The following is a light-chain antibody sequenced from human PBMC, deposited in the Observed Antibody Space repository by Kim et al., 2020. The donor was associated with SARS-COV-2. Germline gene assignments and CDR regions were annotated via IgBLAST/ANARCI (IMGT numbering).Light chain of an antibody. V-gene: IGLV3-19*01. CDR1: SLRNYY. CDR2: GRN. Sequence: SSELTQDPAVSVALGQTVRITCQGDSLRNYYASWYQQKPRQAPVVVIYGRNDRPSGIPDRFSGSISGNTASLTITGAQAEDEANYYCNSRDSSGNHLVFGGGTQLTVL. CDR3: NSRDSSGNHLV. J-gene: IGLJ3*02.